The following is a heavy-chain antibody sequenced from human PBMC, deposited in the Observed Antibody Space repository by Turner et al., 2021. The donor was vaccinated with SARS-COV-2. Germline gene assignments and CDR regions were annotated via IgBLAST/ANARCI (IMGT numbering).Heavy chain of an antibody. D-gene: IGHD2-15*01. CDR2: ISGSGGST. V-gene: IGHV3-23*01. Sequence: EVQLLESGGGLVQPGGSLSLPCAASGFTFSSYATSWVRQAPGKGLGWGSAISGSGGSTYYADSVKGRFTISRDNSKNTLYLQMNSLRAEDTAVYDCAKDLGGYFYYWGQGTLVTVSS. J-gene: IGHJ4*02. CDR1: GFTFSSYA. CDR3: AKDLGGYFYY.